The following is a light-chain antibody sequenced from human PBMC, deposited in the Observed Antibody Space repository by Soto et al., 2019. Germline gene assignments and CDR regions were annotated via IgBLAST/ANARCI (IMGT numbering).Light chain of an antibody. CDR3: QQYYSYPLT. Sequence: AIRMTQSPSSLSASTGDRVTITCRASQGISSYLAWYRQKPGKAPKPLIYAASTLQSGVPSRFSGSGSGTDFTLTISRLQSEDFATYYCQQYYSYPLTFGGGTKVDIK. J-gene: IGKJ4*01. CDR2: AAS. V-gene: IGKV1-8*01. CDR1: QGISSY.